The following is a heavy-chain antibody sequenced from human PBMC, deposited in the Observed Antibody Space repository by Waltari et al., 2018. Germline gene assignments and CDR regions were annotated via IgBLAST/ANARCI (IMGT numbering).Heavy chain of an antibody. CDR3: ANFQFGAYCGGDCAPEYFQH. D-gene: IGHD2-21*02. CDR2: ISGSGGST. V-gene: IGHV3-23*01. CDR1: GFTFSSYA. Sequence: EVQLLESGGGLVQPGGSLRLSCAASGFTFSSYAMSWVRQAPGKGLEWVSAISGSGGSTYYADSVKGRFTISIDNSKNTLYLQMNSLRAEDTAVYYCANFQFGAYCGGDCAPEYFQHWGQGTLVTVSS. J-gene: IGHJ1*01.